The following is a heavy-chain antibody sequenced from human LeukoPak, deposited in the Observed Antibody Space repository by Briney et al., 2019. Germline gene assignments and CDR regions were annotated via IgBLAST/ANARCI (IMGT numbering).Heavy chain of an antibody. D-gene: IGHD3-10*01. CDR1: GGSISSYY. V-gene: IGHV4-4*07. CDR3: ARDSGTTGEVKFDP. Sequence: SETLSLTCTVSGGSISSYYLSWIRQPAGKGLEWIGRIYSRVTTYNPSLKSRVTMSADTSRNHVSLTLNSVTAVDTAVYYCARDSGTTGEVKFDPWGQGTLVTVSS. J-gene: IGHJ5*02. CDR2: IYSRVT.